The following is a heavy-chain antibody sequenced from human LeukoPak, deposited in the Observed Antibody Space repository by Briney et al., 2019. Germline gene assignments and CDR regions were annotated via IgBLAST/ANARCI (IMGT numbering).Heavy chain of an antibody. Sequence: ASVKVSCEASGYSLTDYYLHWVRQAPGQGLEWMGYMNPNSGDTFYAQKFRGRVTMTRDTSINTAYMEVSRLTSDDTALYYCARDRWLTGTDYWGQGTLVTVSS. CDR1: GYSLTDYY. V-gene: IGHV1-2*02. J-gene: IGHJ4*02. D-gene: IGHD7-27*01. CDR3: ARDRWLTGTDY. CDR2: MNPNSGDT.